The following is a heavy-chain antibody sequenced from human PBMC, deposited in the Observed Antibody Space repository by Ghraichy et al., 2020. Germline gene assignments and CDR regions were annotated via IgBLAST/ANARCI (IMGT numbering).Heavy chain of an antibody. D-gene: IGHD1-26*01. V-gene: IGHV4-39*01. CDR1: GGSISSSSYY. CDR2: IYYSGST. Sequence: SETPSLTCTVSGGSISSSSYYWGWIRQPPGKGLEWIGSIYYSGSTYYNPSLKSRVTISVDTSKNQFSLKLSSVTAADTAVYYCASYIVGATRDWYFDLWGRGTLVTVSS. J-gene: IGHJ2*01. CDR3: ASYIVGATRDWYFDL.